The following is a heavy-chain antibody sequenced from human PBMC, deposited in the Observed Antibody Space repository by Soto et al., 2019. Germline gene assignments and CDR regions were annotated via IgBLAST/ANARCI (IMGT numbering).Heavy chain of an antibody. CDR1: GYTFTSYY. D-gene: IGHD6-19*01. J-gene: IGHJ4*02. CDR2: INPSGGST. Sequence: ASVKVSCKASGYTFTSYYMHWVRQAPGQGLEWMGIINPSGGSTSYAQKFQGRVTMTRDTSTSTVYMELSSLRSEDTAVYYCTTDLWAVAAQYYFDYWGQGTLVTVSS. V-gene: IGHV1-46*01. CDR3: TTDLWAVAAQYYFDY.